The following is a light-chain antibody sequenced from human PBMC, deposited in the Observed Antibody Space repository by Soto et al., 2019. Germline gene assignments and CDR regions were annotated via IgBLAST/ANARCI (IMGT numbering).Light chain of an antibody. J-gene: IGKJ1*01. CDR2: GAS. V-gene: IGKV3-20*01. CDR1: QSVSSSY. Sequence: EIVLTQSPGTLSLSPGERATLSCMASQSVSSSYLAWYQQKPGQAPRLLIYGASSRATGIPDRFSGSGSGTDFTLTISRLEPEDFAVYYCQQYGSSPSWTFGQGTRWIS. CDR3: QQYGSSPSWT.